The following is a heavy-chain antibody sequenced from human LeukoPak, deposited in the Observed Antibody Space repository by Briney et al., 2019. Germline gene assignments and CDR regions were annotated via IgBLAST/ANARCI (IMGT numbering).Heavy chain of an antibody. V-gene: IGHV3-53*01. D-gene: IGHD3-22*01. Sequence: GGSLRLSCAASTFTFSSYAMSWVRQAPGKGLEWVSVIYTGGGTDHADSVKGRFTISRDNSKNTLSLQMNSLRADDTAIYYCTRSGYRHPYHFESWGQGTLVIVSS. J-gene: IGHJ4*02. CDR1: TFTFSSYA. CDR3: TRSGYRHPYHFES. CDR2: IYTGGGT.